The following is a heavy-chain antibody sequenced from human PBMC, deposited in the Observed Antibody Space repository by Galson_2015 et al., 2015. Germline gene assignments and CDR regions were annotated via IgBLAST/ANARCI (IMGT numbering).Heavy chain of an antibody. V-gene: IGHV4-59*01. CDR1: GGSISSYY. D-gene: IGHD2-15*01. Sequence: ETLSLPCPVSGGSISSYYWRWIRQPPGKGLEWIGYIYYSGSTNYNPSLKSRVTISVDTSKNQFSLKLSSVTAADTAVYYCASPGGDYWGQGTLVTVSS. CDR3: ASPGGDY. J-gene: IGHJ4*02. CDR2: IYYSGST.